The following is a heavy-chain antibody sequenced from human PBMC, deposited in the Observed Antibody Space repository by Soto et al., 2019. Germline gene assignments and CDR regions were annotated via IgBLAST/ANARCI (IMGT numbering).Heavy chain of an antibody. V-gene: IGHV1-69*13. J-gene: IGHJ6*02. D-gene: IGHD2-2*01. CDR3: ARTHPDTPIVVVPAAMLPYYYYGMDV. Sequence: GASVKVSCKASGGTFSSYAISWVRQAPGQGLEWMGGIIPIFGTANYAQKFQGRVTITADESTSTAYMELSSLRSEDTAVYYCARTHPDTPIVVVPAAMLPYYYYGMDVWGQGTTVTVSS. CDR2: IIPIFGTA. CDR1: GGTFSSYA.